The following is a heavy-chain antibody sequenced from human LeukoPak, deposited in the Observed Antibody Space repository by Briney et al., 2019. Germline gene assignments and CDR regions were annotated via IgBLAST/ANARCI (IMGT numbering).Heavy chain of an antibody. D-gene: IGHD1-26*01. Sequence: GASVKVSCKASGGTFSSYANSWVRQAPGQGLEWMGGIIPIFGTANYAQKFQGRVTITTDESTSTAYMELSSLRSEDTAVYYCARGGWELLQGFDYWGQGTLVTVSS. J-gene: IGHJ4*02. CDR1: GGTFSSYA. V-gene: IGHV1-69*05. CDR2: IIPIFGTA. CDR3: ARGGWELLQGFDY.